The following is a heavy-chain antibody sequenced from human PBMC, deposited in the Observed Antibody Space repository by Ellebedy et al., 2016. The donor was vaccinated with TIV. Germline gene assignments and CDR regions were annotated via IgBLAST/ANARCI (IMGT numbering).Heavy chain of an antibody. CDR3: ARGRSIVVVVAATNFDY. CDR1: GGSISSSSYY. V-gene: IGHV4-39*01. CDR2: IYYSGST. J-gene: IGHJ4*02. Sequence: SETLSLXXTVSGGSISSSSYYWGWIRQPPGKGLEWIGSIYYSGSTYYNPSLKSRVTISVDTSKNQFSLKLSSVTAADTAVYYCARGRSIVVVVAATNFDYWGQGTLVTVSS. D-gene: IGHD2-15*01.